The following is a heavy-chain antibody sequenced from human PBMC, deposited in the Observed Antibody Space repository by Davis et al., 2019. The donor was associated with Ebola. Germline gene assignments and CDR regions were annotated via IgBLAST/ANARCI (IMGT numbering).Heavy chain of an antibody. CDR1: GFTFSSYG. J-gene: IGHJ6*02. Sequence: GESLKISCAASGFTFSSYGMHWVRQAPGKGLEWVAVISYDGSNKYYADSVKGRFTISRDNAKNSLYLQMSSLRAEDTAVYYCARGEGDYVLYYYYGMDVWGQGTTVTVSS. V-gene: IGHV3-30*12. CDR2: ISYDGSNK. D-gene: IGHD4-17*01. CDR3: ARGEGDYVLYYYYGMDV.